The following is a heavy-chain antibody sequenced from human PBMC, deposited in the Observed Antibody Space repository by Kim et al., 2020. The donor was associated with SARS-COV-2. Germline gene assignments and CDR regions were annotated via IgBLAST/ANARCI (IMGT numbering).Heavy chain of an antibody. J-gene: IGHJ4*02. Sequence: YSNPALKSRVTMSVDTSKNQFSLKLSSVTAADTAVYYCARDFAPAVPFDYWGQGTLVTVSS. D-gene: IGHD2-2*01. V-gene: IGHV4-28*03. CDR3: ARDFAPAVPFDY.